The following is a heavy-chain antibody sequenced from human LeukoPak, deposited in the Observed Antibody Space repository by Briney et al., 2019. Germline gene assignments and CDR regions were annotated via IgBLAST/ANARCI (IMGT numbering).Heavy chain of an antibody. CDR3: ARHGWFDP. V-gene: IGHV4-31*03. CDR2: IYYSGST. Sequence: PSQTLSLTCSVSGGSISSGSYYWSWIRQHPGKGLEWIVYIYYSGSTYYNPSLKSRVTIPGDTSKNQFSLKLSSVTAADTAVYYCARHGWFDPWGQGTLVTVSS. CDR1: GGSISSGSYY. J-gene: IGHJ5*02.